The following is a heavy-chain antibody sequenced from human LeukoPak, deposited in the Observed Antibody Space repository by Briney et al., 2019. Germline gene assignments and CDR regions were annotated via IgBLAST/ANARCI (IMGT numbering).Heavy chain of an antibody. CDR3: ARGFNSLLLWFGESPPY. CDR2: ISSSGSTI. Sequence: GGSLRLSCAASGFTFSSYNMNWVRQAPGKGLEWVSYISSSGSTIYYADSVKGRFTISRDNAKNSLYLQMNSLRAEDTAVYYCARGFNSLLLWFGESPPYWGQGTLVTVSS. J-gene: IGHJ4*02. D-gene: IGHD3-10*01. CDR1: GFTFSSYN. V-gene: IGHV3-48*04.